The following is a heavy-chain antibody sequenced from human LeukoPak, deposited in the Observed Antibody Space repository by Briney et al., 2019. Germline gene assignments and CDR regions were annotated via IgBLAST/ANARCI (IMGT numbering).Heavy chain of an antibody. V-gene: IGHV3-23*01. CDR1: GFTFSSYA. J-gene: IGHJ4*02. Sequence: GGTLRLSCAASGFTFSSYAMSWVSQAPGKGLEWVSAISGSGGSTYYADSVKGRFTISRDNSKNTLYLQMNSLRAEDTAVYYCAKDLYSGSYFDCWGRANLATVSS. CDR2: ISGSGGST. CDR3: AKDLYSGSYFDC. D-gene: IGHD1-26*01.